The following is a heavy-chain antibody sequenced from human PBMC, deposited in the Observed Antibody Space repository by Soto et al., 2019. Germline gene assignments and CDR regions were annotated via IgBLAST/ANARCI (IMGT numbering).Heavy chain of an antibody. D-gene: IGHD1-7*01. J-gene: IGHJ5*02. CDR1: GDSVSSNSAA. CDR2: TYYRSKWYN. CDR3: ASDYNWNFVRWLDP. V-gene: IGHV6-1*01. Sequence: SQTLSLTCAISGDSVSSNSAAWNWIRQSPSRGLEWLGRTYYRSKWYNDYAVSVKSRITINPDTSKNQFSLQLNSVTPEDTAVYYCASDYNWNFVRWLDPWGQGPLVTVSS.